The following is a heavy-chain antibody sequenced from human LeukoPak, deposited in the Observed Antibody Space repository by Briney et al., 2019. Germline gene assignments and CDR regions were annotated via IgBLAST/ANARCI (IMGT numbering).Heavy chain of an antibody. J-gene: IGHJ4*02. CDR3: AKSRTVDYYDSSGPGYFDY. V-gene: IGHV3-9*01. CDR1: GFTFDDYA. D-gene: IGHD3-22*01. Sequence: GRSLRLSCAASGFTFDDYAMHWVRQAPGKGLEWVSGISWNSGSIGYADSVKGRFTISRDNAKNSLYLQMNSLRAEDTALYYCAKSRTVDYYDSSGPGYFDYWGQGTLVTVSS. CDR2: ISWNSGSI.